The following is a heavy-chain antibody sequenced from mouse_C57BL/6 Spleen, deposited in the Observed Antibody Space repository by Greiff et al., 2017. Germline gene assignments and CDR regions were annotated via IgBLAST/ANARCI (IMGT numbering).Heavy chain of an antibody. D-gene: IGHD1-1*01. V-gene: IGHV1-82*01. CDR3: ARSDYYGSRWYFDV. CDR1: GYAFSNSW. Sequence: QVQLQQSGPELVKPGASVKISCKASGYAFSNSWMNWVKQRPGKGLEWIGRIYPGDGDTNYNGKFKGKATLTADKSSSTAYMQLSSLTSEDSAVYFCARSDYYGSRWYFDVWGTGTTVTVSS. J-gene: IGHJ1*03. CDR2: IYPGDGDT.